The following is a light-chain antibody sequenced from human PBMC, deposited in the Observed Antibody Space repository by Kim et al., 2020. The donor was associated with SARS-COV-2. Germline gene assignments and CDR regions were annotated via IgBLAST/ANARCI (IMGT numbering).Light chain of an antibody. CDR1: SSDVGGYNY. CDR2: DVS. Sequence: QYALTQPASVSGSPGQSITISCTGTSSDVGGYNYVSWYQQHPGKAPKLMIYDVSKRPSGVSNRFSGSKSGNTVSLTISGLQAEDEADYYCSSYTSSSTLVFGGGTKLTVL. CDR3: SSYTSSSTLV. J-gene: IGLJ2*01. V-gene: IGLV2-14*01.